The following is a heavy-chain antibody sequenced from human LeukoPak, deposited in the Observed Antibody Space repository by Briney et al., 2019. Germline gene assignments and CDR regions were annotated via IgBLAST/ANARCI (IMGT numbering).Heavy chain of an antibody. D-gene: IGHD2-2*01. CDR1: GFTFSSYS. V-gene: IGHV3-21*01. Sequence: GGSLRLSCAASGFTFSSYSMNWVRQAPGKGLELVSSISSSSSYIYYADSVKGRFTISRDNAKNSLYLQMNSLRAEDTAVYYCARGVVVPAAHQFDPWGQGTLVTVSS. CDR2: ISSSSSYI. CDR3: ARGVVVPAAHQFDP. J-gene: IGHJ5*02.